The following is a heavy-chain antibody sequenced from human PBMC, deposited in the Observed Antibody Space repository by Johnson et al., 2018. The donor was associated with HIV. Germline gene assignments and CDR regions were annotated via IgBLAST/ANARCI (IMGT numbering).Heavy chain of an antibody. CDR3: ANLQSSDFPYAFDV. D-gene: IGHD4-11*01. CDR2: IYSGGST. Sequence: QVQLVESGGGVVQPGGSLRLSCAASGFTFSSYGMHWVRQAPGKGLEWVSIIYSGGSTYYADSVKGRFTISRDNSKNTLYLQMNSLRAGDTAVYYCANLQSSDFPYAFDVWGQGTMVTVSS. J-gene: IGHJ3*01. V-gene: IGHV3-NL1*01. CDR1: GFTFSSYG.